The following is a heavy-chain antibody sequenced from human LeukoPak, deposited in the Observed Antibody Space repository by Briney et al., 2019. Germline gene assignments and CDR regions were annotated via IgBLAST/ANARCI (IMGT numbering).Heavy chain of an antibody. Sequence: GGSLRLSCAASGFTFSSYSMNWVRQAPGKGLEWVSSISSSSSYIYYADSVKGRFTISRDNAKNSLYLQMNSLRAEDTAVYYCARESEGDYGDPTCFDYWGQGTLVTVSS. D-gene: IGHD4-17*01. J-gene: IGHJ4*02. CDR2: ISSSSSYI. CDR1: GFTFSSYS. CDR3: ARESEGDYGDPTCFDY. V-gene: IGHV3-21*01.